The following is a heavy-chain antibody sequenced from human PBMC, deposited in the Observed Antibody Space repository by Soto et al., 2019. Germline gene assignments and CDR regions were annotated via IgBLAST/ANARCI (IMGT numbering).Heavy chain of an antibody. Sequence: PGWSLRLSCAASGSIFSAYSLHWVRQAPGKGLEWVAVISFDGNNKYYADSVKGRFSISRDDSNNTLHLQMNRLRANDTAVYYCARDEIQAAPIWGQGTLVTVSS. CDR1: GSIFSAYS. J-gene: IGHJ4*02. D-gene: IGHD6-25*01. V-gene: IGHV3-30-3*01. CDR3: ARDEIQAAPI. CDR2: ISFDGNNK.